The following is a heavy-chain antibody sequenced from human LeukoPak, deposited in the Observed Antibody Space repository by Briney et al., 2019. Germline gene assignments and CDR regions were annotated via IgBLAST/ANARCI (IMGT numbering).Heavy chain of an antibody. V-gene: IGHV4-31*03. D-gene: IGHD3-22*01. CDR3: AREGEHSSGYFDS. CDR2: IYYSGST. Sequence: SETLSLTCTVSGGSISSGGYYWSWIRQHPGKGLEWIGYIYYSGSTYYNPSLKSRVTISVDTSKNQFSLKLSSVTAADTAVYYCAREGEHSSGYFDSWGQGTLVTVSS. J-gene: IGHJ4*02. CDR1: GGSISSGGYY.